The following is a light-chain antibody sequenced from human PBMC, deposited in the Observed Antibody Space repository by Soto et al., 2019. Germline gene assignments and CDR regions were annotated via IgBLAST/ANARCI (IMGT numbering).Light chain of an antibody. Sequence: EFVLTQSPDTLSLSPGERATLSCRASQSVGTYLVWHQHKPGQAPRLLIYDASKRATGIPARFSGSGSGTDFTLTISRLEPEDFVVYFCQQRNDCPITFGQGTRLDMK. CDR1: QSVGTY. CDR2: DAS. CDR3: QQRNDCPIT. J-gene: IGKJ5*01. V-gene: IGKV3-11*01.